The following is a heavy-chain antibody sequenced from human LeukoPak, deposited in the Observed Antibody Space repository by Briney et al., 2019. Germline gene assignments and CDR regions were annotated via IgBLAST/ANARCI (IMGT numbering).Heavy chain of an antibody. CDR3: ARDLSRDGYCSSTSCYIPYFDY. CDR2: IKQDGSEK. V-gene: IGHV3-7*01. CDR1: GFTFSSYW. J-gene: IGHJ4*02. D-gene: IGHD2-2*02. Sequence: GGSLRLSXAASGFTFSSYWMSWVRQAPGKGLEWVANIKQDGSEKYYVDSVKGRFTISRDNAKNSLYLQMNSLRAEDTAVYYCARDLSRDGYCSSTSCYIPYFDYWGPGTLVTVSS.